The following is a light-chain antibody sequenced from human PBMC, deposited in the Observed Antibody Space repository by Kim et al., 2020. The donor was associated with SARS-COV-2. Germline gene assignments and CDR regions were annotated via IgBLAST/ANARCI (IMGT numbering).Light chain of an antibody. CDR1: QSVTGSY. CDR2: GAS. CDR3: QQYASSPRT. Sequence: WSPGERATLSCRASQSVTGSYLAWYQQKPGQAPRLLIYGASSRATGIPDRFSGSGSGTDFTLTISRLAPEDFAVYYCQQYASSPRTFGQGTKLEI. J-gene: IGKJ2*01. V-gene: IGKV3-20*01.